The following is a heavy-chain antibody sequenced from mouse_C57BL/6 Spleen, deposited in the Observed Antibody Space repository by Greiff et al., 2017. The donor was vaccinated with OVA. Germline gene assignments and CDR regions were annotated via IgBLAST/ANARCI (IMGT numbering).Heavy chain of an antibody. CDR2: IDPSDSYT. V-gene: IGHV1-50*01. Sequence: QVQLQQPGAELVKPGASVKLSCKASGYTFTSYWMQWVKQRPGQGLEWIGEIDPSDSYTNYNQKFKGKATLTVDTSSSTAYMQLSSLTSEDSAVYYCARYGSSYGYYFDYWGQGTTLTVSS. D-gene: IGHD1-1*01. CDR1: GYTFTSYW. J-gene: IGHJ2*01. CDR3: ARYGSSYGYYFDY.